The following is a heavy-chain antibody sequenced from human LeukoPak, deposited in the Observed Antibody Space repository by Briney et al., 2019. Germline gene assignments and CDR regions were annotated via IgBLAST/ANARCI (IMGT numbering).Heavy chain of an antibody. V-gene: IGHV3-53*05. Sequence: GGSLRLSCAASGFTVTSKHMNWVRQAPGKGLEWVSIVFGGGSTYYADAVKGRFTISRDNSKNMLYLQMNSLRAEDTAVYYCARDRAYCGGDCSPGAFDIWGQGTMVTVSS. D-gene: IGHD2-21*02. J-gene: IGHJ3*02. CDR1: GFTVTSKH. CDR2: VFGGGST. CDR3: ARDRAYCGGDCSPGAFDI.